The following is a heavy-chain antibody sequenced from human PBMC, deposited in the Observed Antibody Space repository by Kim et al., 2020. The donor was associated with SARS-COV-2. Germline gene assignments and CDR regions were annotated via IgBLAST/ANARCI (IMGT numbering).Heavy chain of an antibody. J-gene: IGHJ1*01. CDR2: IYYSGST. CDR3: ARHLVFGYSSSWPFQH. Sequence: SETLSLTCTVSGGSISSSSYYWGWIRQPPGKGLEWIGSIYYSGSTYYNPSLKSRVTISVDTSKNQFSLKLSSVTAADTAVYYCARHLVFGYSSSWPFQHWGQGTLVTVSS. D-gene: IGHD6-13*01. V-gene: IGHV4-39*01. CDR1: GGSISSSSYY.